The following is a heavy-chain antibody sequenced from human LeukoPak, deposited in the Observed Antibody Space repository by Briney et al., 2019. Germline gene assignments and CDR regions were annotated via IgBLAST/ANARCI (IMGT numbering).Heavy chain of an antibody. Sequence: AGSLRLSCAASGFNFSIYSMNWVRQAPGKGLEWVSYISSSTGTIYYVDSVKGRFTISRDNAKNSLYLQMNSLRAEDTAIYYCVRVGGAFDIWGQGTMVTVSS. D-gene: IGHD3-16*01. V-gene: IGHV3-48*01. CDR3: VRVGGAFDI. J-gene: IGHJ3*02. CDR1: GFNFSIYS. CDR2: ISSSTGTI.